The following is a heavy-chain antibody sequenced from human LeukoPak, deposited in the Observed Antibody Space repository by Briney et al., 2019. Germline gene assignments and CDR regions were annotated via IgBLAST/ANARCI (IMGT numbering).Heavy chain of an antibody. CDR1: GFTFSSYS. Sequence: GGSLRLSCAASGFTFSSYSMNWVRQAPGKGLEWVSAISGSGGSTYYADSVKGRFTISRDNSKNTLYLQMNSLRAEDTAVYYCAKGGPFYCSSTSCYALDYWGQGTLVTVSS. CDR3: AKGGPFYCSSTSCYALDY. J-gene: IGHJ4*02. V-gene: IGHV3-23*01. D-gene: IGHD2-2*01. CDR2: ISGSGGST.